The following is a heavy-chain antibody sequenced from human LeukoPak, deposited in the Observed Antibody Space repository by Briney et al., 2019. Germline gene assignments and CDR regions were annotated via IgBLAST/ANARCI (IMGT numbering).Heavy chain of an antibody. V-gene: IGHV3-11*01. CDR3: ARGSSSWYPYYFDY. CDR1: RFTFSDYY. D-gene: IGHD6-13*01. J-gene: IGHJ4*02. CDR2: ISSSGSTI. Sequence: GGSLRLSCAASRFTFSDYYMSWIRQAPGKGLEWVSYISSSGSTIYYADSVKGRFTISRDNAKNSLYLQMNSLRAEDTAVYYCARGSSSWYPYYFDYWGQGTLVTVSS.